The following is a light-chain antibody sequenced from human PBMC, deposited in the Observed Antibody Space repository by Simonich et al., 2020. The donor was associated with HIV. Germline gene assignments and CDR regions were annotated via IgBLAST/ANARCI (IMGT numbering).Light chain of an antibody. V-gene: IGKV4-1*01. Sequence: DIVMTQSPDSLAVSLGERATINCKSSQSVLYNSNNKNYLAWYQQKPGQPPKLLIYWASTRESGVPSRFSGSGSGTDFTLTISSLQAEDVAVYYCQQYYSTPYTFGQGTKLEIK. J-gene: IGKJ2*01. CDR3: QQYYSTPYT. CDR1: QSVLYNSNNKNY. CDR2: WAS.